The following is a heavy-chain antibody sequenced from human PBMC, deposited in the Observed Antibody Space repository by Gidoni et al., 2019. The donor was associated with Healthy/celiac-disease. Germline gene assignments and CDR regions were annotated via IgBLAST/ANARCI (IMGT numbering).Heavy chain of an antibody. J-gene: IGHJ6*02. CDR3: AKDPTSRILWFGETSFMDV. V-gene: IGHV3-30*18. Sequence: QVQLVESGGGVVQPGRSLSLSCAAGGFTLSSYGMHWGRQAPGKGLEWVAVISYEGSNKYYADSVKGRFTISRDNSKNTLYLQMNSLRAEDTAVYYCAKDPTSRILWFGETSFMDVWGQGTTVTVSS. CDR2: ISYEGSNK. CDR1: GFTLSSYG. D-gene: IGHD3-10*01.